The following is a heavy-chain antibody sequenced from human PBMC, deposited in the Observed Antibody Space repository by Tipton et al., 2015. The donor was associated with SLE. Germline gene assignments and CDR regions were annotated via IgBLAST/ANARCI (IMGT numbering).Heavy chain of an antibody. CDR3: ARVRATTIDY. Sequence: TLSLTCTFSAASISSYYWTWIRQPPGKGLEWIGFIYYSGSTNYNPSLRSRVTILVDTSKNQFSPKMTSVTPADTAVYYCARVRATTIDYWGQGTMVIVSS. J-gene: IGHJ4*02. V-gene: IGHV4-59*01. D-gene: IGHD1-1*01. CDR2: IYYSGST. CDR1: AASISSYY.